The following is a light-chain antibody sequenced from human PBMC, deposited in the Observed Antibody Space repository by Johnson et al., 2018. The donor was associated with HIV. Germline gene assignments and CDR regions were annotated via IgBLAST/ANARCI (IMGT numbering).Light chain of an antibody. J-gene: IGLJ1*01. CDR3: GTWATSLNAYV. Sequence: QSVLTQPPSVSAAPGQKVTISCSGSSSNIGNNYVSWYQQLPGTAPKLLIYDNNKRPSGIPDRFSGSKSGPSATLGITGLQTGDEADYYCGTWATSLNAYVFGTWTKVTVL. V-gene: IGLV1-51*01. CDR2: DNN. CDR1: SSNIGNNY.